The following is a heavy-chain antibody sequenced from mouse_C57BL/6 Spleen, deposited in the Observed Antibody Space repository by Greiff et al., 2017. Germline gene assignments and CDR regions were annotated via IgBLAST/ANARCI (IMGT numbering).Heavy chain of an antibody. D-gene: IGHD2-4*01. Sequence: QVQLQQSGPELVKPGASVKISCKASGYAFSSSWMNWVTQRPGKGLEWIGRIYPGDGDTNYNGKFKGKATLTADKSSSTAYMQLSSLTSEDSAVYFCARGDDYDEGAFDYWGQGTTLTVSS. CDR3: ARGDDYDEGAFDY. CDR1: GYAFSSSW. J-gene: IGHJ2*01. CDR2: IYPGDGDT. V-gene: IGHV1-82*01.